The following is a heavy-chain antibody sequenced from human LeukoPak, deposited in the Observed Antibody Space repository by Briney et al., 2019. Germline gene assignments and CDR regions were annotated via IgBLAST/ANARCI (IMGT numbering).Heavy chain of an antibody. J-gene: IGHJ3*02. CDR3: ARDQYRGTTVVTPGPFDI. CDR1: GFTFSSYA. D-gene: IGHD4-23*01. CDR2: ISSNGGST. Sequence: GGSLRLSCAASGFTFSSYAMHWVRQAPGKGLEYVSAISSNGGSTYYANSVKGRFTIPRDNSKNTLYLQMGSLRAEDMAVYYCARDQYRGTTVVTPGPFDIWGQGTMVTVSS. V-gene: IGHV3-64*01.